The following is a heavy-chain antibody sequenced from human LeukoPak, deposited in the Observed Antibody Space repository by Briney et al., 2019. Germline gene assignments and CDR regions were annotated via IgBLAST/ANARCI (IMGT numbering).Heavy chain of an antibody. D-gene: IGHD4-17*01. CDR3: PHGHDSGGFDP. Sequence: PGGSLRLSCAASGFTLSSYAMSWVRQAPGKGLEWVSAISGSGGSTYYADSVKGRFTISRDNSKNTLYLQMHSLRAEDTAVYYCPHGHDSGGFDPWGQGNLVTVSS. J-gene: IGHJ5*02. CDR1: GFTLSSYA. V-gene: IGHV3-23*01. CDR2: ISGSGGST.